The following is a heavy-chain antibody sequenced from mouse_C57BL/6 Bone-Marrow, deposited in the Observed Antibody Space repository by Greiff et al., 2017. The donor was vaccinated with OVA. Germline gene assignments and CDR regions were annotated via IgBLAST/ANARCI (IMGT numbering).Heavy chain of an antibody. CDR1: GFNIKDDY. V-gene: IGHV14-4*01. CDR2: IDPETGDT. CDR3: TTGWLGAY. D-gene: IGHD2-3*01. Sequence: EVQLQQSGAELVRPGASVTLSCTASGFNIKDDYMHWVKQRPEQGLEWIGWIDPETGDTEYASKFQGKATITADTSSNTAYLQLSSLSSEDTAVYYCTTGWLGAYWGQGTLVTVSA. J-gene: IGHJ3*01.